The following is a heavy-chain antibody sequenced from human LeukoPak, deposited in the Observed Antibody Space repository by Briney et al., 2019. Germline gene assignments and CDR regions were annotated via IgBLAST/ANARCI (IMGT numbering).Heavy chain of an antibody. Sequence: GSLRLSCAASGFTVSTNYMSWVRQPPGKGLEWIGEINHSGGTNYNPSLKSRVTISGDTSKNQFSLKLNSVTAADTAVYYCARAYRAHQTFYSYHYFDYWGQGALVTVSS. D-gene: IGHD5-18*01. CDR2: INHSGGT. V-gene: IGHV4-34*01. J-gene: IGHJ4*02. CDR3: ARAYRAHQTFYSYHYFDY. CDR1: GFTVSTNY.